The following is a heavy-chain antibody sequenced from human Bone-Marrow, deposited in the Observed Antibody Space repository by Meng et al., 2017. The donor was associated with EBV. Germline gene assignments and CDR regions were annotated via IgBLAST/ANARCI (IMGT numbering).Heavy chain of an antibody. J-gene: IGHJ4*02. V-gene: IGHV4-39*07. CDR3: ARFYDYVWGRDFDY. Sequence: QLQLQESGPGLVKPSETLSVTCTVSGGSISSSSYYWGWIRQPPGKGLECVGSIYYSGSTYYNPSLKSRVTISVDTSKNQFSLKLSSVTAADTAVYYCARFYDYVWGRDFDYWGQGTLVTVSS. CDR1: GGSISSSSYY. D-gene: IGHD3-16*01. CDR2: IYYSGST.